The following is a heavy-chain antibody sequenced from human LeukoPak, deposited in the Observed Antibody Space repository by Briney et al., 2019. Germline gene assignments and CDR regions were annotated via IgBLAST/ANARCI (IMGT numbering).Heavy chain of an antibody. D-gene: IGHD3-3*01. J-gene: IGHJ5*02. Sequence: GGSLRLSCAASGFTFDDYAMNWVRHAPGKGLEWVPGISWNSGDMGYADSVKGRFTISRDNAKNSLYLQMNSLRAEDTALYYCAKSLTHVGVTCFDPWGQGTLVTVSS. CDR3: AKSLTHVGVTCFDP. CDR1: GFTFDDYA. CDR2: ISWNSGDM. V-gene: IGHV3-9*01.